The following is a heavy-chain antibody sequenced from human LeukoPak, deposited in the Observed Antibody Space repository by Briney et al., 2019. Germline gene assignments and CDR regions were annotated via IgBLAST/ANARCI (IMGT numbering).Heavy chain of an antibody. V-gene: IGHV1-18*01. J-gene: IGHJ4*02. Sequence: GASVKVSCKASGGTFSSYAISWVRQAPGQGLEWMGWITAYNGKTNYAQKLQGRVTMTTDTSTSTAYMELRSLRSDDTAVYYCARDSDCSGGSCHFDYWGQGTLVTVSS. CDR2: ITAYNGKT. CDR1: GGTFSSYA. CDR3: ARDSDCSGGSCHFDY. D-gene: IGHD2-15*01.